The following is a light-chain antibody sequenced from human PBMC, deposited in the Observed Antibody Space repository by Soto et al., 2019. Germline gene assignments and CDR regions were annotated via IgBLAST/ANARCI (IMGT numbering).Light chain of an antibody. Sequence: EIVLTQSPGTLSLSPGERATLSCRASQSVSNNYLAWYQQKPGQAPRLLIYAASNRAAGIPDRFSGSGSGSDFTLTISRLEPEDFAVYYCQQYGASPWTFGQGSKVVIK. V-gene: IGKV3-20*01. CDR2: AAS. J-gene: IGKJ1*01. CDR3: QQYGASPWT. CDR1: QSVSNNY.